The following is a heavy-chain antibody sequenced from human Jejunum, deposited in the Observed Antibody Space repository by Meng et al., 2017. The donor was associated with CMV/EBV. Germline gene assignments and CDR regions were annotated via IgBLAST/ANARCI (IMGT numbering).Heavy chain of an antibody. Sequence: VSGKASGYTVGAYYMHWVRQAPGQGLEWMGWINPNTGGTKYAEKFQGRVTMTRDTSINTAYMELTGLRSDDTAVYYCARDTLHDYWGQGTLVTVSS. D-gene: IGHD2-15*01. CDR1: GYTVGAYY. J-gene: IGHJ4*02. V-gene: IGHV1-2*02. CDR3: ARDTLHDY. CDR2: INPNTGGT.